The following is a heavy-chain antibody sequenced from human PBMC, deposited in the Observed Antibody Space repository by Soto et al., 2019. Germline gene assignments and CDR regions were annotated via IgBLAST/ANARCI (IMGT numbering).Heavy chain of an antibody. Sequence: EVQLVESGGGLVQPGGSLRLSCAASGFTFSSYSMNWVRQAPGKGLEWVSYISSSSSTIYYADSVKGRFTISRDNAKNSLYLQKNILRNGGTAVYYCASGKDYAEGGYWGQGTLVTGSS. V-gene: IGHV3-48*02. J-gene: IGHJ4*02. CDR2: ISSSSSTI. CDR1: GFTFSSYS. D-gene: IGHD4-17*01. CDR3: ASGKDYAEGGY.